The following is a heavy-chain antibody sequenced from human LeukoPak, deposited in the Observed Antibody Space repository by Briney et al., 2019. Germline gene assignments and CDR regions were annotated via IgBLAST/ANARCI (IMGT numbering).Heavy chain of an antibody. Sequence: SQTLSLTCAVSGGSISSGGYSWSWIRQPPGKGLEWIGYIYHSGSTYYNPSLKSRVTISVDTSKNQFSLKLSSVTAADTAVHYCARSITMVRGVKGRYNWFDPWGQGTLVAVSS. D-gene: IGHD3-10*01. CDR2: IYHSGST. V-gene: IGHV4-30-2*01. CDR1: GGSISSGGYS. J-gene: IGHJ5*02. CDR3: ARSITMVRGVKGRYNWFDP.